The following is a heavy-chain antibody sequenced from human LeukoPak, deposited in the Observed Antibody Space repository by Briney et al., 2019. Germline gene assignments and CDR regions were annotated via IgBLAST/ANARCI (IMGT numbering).Heavy chain of an antibody. CDR3: ARVWYSSGWYAFDY. V-gene: IGHV4-59*01. J-gene: IGHJ4*02. Sequence: SETLSLTCTVSGGSISSYYWNWIRQPPGKGLEWIGYIYYSGSTNYNPSLKSRVTISVDTSKNQFSLKLSSVTAADTAVYYCARVWYSSGWYAFDYWGQGTLVTVSS. D-gene: IGHD6-19*01. CDR2: IYYSGST. CDR1: GGSISSYY.